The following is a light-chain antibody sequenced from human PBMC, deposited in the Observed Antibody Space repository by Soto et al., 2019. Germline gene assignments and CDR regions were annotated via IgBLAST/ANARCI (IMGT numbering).Light chain of an antibody. CDR3: MQGTHWPPIT. J-gene: IGKJ5*01. CDR2: KVS. Sequence: DVVMTESPLSLAVAAWQGGVNSRRAGERLVYSDGNTYLNWFQQRPGQSPRRLIYKVSNRDSGVPDRFSGSGSGTDFTLKISRVEAEDVGVYYCMQGTHWPPITFGQGTRLEIK. CDR1: ERLVYSDGNTY. V-gene: IGKV2-30*01.